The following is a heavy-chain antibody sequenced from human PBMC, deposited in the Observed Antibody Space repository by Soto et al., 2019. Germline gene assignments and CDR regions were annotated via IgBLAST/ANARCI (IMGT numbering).Heavy chain of an antibody. CDR3: ARDVRDYDSSGYYYGY. CDR2: INPSGGST. Sequence: GXSVKGSCNASGYTFTSYYMHGVRQAPGQGLEWMGIINPSGGSTSYAQKFQGRVTMTRDTSTSTVYMELSSLRSEDTAVYYCARDVRDYDSSGYYYGYWGQGTLVTVPQ. CDR1: GYTFTSYY. V-gene: IGHV1-46*01. D-gene: IGHD3-22*01. J-gene: IGHJ4*02.